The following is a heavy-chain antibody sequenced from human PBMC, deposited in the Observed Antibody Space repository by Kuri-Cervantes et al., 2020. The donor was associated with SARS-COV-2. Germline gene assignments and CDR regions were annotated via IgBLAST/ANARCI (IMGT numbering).Heavy chain of an antibody. Sequence: ASVKVSCKASGYTFTSYDINWVRQATGQGLEWMGWMNPNSGNTGYAQKFQGRVTMTRNTSISTAYMELRSLRSDDTAVYYCARNWSGYFPWVYYYGMDVWGQGTTVTVSS. J-gene: IGHJ6*02. CDR1: GYTFTSYD. V-gene: IGHV1-8*01. CDR3: ARNWSGYFPWVYYYGMDV. D-gene: IGHD3-3*01. CDR2: MNPNSGNT.